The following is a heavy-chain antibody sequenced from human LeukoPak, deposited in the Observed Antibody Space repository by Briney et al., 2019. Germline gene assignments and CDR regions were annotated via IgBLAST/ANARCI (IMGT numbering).Heavy chain of an antibody. V-gene: IGHV3-15*01. CDR3: TTGAGVPAAMTDY. J-gene: IGHJ4*02. CDR2: IKSKTDGGTT. Sequence: GGSLRLSCAASGFTFSNAWMSWVRQAPGKGLEWVGRIKSKTDGGTTDYAAPVKGRFTISRDDSKNTLYLQMNSLKTEDTAVYYCTTGAGVPAAMTDYWGQGTLVTVSS. CDR1: GFTFSNAW. D-gene: IGHD2-2*01.